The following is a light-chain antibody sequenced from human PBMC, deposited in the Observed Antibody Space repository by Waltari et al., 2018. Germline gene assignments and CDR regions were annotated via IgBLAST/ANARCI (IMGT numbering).Light chain of an antibody. V-gene: IGKV3-15*01. CDR1: QNVNYY. Sequence: EVVLTQSPATLSVSPGERATLSCRASQNVNYYLAWYQQKHGQAPRLLIYGASTRATGIPDRFSGSGSGTEFTLSISSLQSEDFAIYYCQQYNEWPRTFGQGTRVEI. J-gene: IGKJ1*01. CDR3: QQYNEWPRT. CDR2: GAS.